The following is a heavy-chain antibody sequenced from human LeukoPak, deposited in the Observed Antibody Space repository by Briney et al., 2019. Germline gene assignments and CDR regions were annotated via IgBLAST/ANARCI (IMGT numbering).Heavy chain of an antibody. D-gene: IGHD2-21*01. V-gene: IGHV3-23*01. CDR3: AKDVRDIVVLIDTYMY. CDR2: ISGGGGRT. J-gene: IGHJ4*02. Sequence: GGSLRLSCAASGFTFSNAWMNWVRQAPGKGLEWVSVISGGGGRTYYGDSVKGRFTISRDNSKNTVYLQMNSLRAEDTAVYYCAKDVRDIVVLIDTYMYWGQGTLVIVSS. CDR1: GFTFSNAW.